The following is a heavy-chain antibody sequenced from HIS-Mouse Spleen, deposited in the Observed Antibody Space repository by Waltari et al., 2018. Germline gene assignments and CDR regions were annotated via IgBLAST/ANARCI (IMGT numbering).Heavy chain of an antibody. J-gene: IGHJ4*02. Sequence: QVQLQESGPGLVKPSQTLSLTCTVSGGSISSGDYYWSWIRQPPGKGLGWIGYIYYSGRTYYNPSLKSRVTISVDTSKNQCSLKLSSVTAADTAVYYCARVRTSGWYYFDYWGQGTLVTVSS. CDR2: IYYSGRT. CDR1: GGSISSGDYY. D-gene: IGHD6-19*01. CDR3: ARVRTSGWYYFDY. V-gene: IGHV4-30-4*01.